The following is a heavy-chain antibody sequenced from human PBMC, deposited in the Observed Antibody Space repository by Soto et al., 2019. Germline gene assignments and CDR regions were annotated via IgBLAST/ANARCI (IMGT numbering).Heavy chain of an antibody. Sequence: QVQLQESGPGLVKPSGTLSLTCDVSSGSISSNKWWSWVRQPPGKGLEWIAEIFQSGSTNYSPSLKSRVTISVDSSKNQFSLKVSSVTAADTAVYYCARSGSGYYYMDVWGKGTTVTVSS. D-gene: IGHD3-22*01. V-gene: IGHV4-4*02. J-gene: IGHJ6*03. CDR1: SGSISSNKW. CDR2: IFQSGST. CDR3: ARSGSGYYYMDV.